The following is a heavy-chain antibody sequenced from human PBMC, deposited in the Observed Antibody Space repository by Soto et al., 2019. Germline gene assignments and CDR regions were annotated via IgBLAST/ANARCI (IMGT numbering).Heavy chain of an antibody. Sequence: PSQTLSLTCAISGDSVSSNRDAWNWIRQSPSRGLEWLGRTYYRSKWYNEYAVSVKSRITINPDTSKNQFSLQLNSVTPEDTAMYYCARSGTDTSGGPLDLDYWGQGTLVTVSS. D-gene: IGHD3-22*01. V-gene: IGHV6-1*01. CDR1: GDSVSSNRDA. CDR2: TYYRSKWYN. CDR3: ARSGTDTSGGPLDLDY. J-gene: IGHJ4*02.